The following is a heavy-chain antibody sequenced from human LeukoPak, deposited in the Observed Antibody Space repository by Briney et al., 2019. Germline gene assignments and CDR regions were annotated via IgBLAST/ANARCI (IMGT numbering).Heavy chain of an antibody. J-gene: IGHJ4*02. CDR3: ARGRYYDSSGYYGYYFDY. CDR1: GGSFSGYY. Sequence: PSETLSLTCAVYGGSFSGYYWSWIRQPPGKGLEWIGEINHSGSTNYNPSLKSRVTISVDTSKNQFSLKLSSVTAADTAVYYCARGRYYDSSGYYGYYFDYWGQGTLVTVSS. CDR2: INHSGST. D-gene: IGHD3-22*01. V-gene: IGHV4-34*01.